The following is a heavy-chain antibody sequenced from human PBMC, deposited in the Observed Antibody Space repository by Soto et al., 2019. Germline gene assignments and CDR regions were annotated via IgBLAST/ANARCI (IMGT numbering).Heavy chain of an antibody. Sequence: EASVKVSCKASGYTFTSYYMHWVRQAPGQGLEWMGIINPSGGSTSYAQKFQGRVTMTRDTSTSTVYMELSSLRSEDTAVYYCARDHVEMATSDAFDIWGQGTMVT. CDR3: ARDHVEMATSDAFDI. V-gene: IGHV1-46*01. CDR1: GYTFTSYY. D-gene: IGHD5-12*01. J-gene: IGHJ3*02. CDR2: INPSGGST.